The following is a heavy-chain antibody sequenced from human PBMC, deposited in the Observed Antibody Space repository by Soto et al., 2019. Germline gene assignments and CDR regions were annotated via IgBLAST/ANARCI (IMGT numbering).Heavy chain of an antibody. D-gene: IGHD5-12*01. Sequence: VGSLTLSSSSAGFSFSRYSMHWVRQAPGKGLEYVSGIRGNGDPPFYADSVKGRFTISRDNSKNTLYLQMSSLGADDTAVYYCVKSRGGNNFDFFDWGQGALVTLSS. J-gene: IGHJ4*02. V-gene: IGHV3-64D*06. CDR3: VKSRGGNNFDFFD. CDR1: GFSFSRYS. CDR2: IRGNGDPP.